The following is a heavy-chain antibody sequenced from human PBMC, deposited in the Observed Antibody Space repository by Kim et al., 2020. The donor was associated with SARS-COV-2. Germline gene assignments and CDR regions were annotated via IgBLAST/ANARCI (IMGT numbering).Heavy chain of an antibody. CDR3: ARTHYYDSSGYYWDDAFDI. V-gene: IGHV4-59*01. D-gene: IGHD3-22*01. CDR1: GGSISSYY. Sequence: SETLSLTCTVSGGSISSYYWSWIRQPPGKGLEWIGYIYYSGSTNYNPSLKSRVTISVDTSKNQFSLKLSSVTAADTAVYYCARTHYYDSSGYYWDDAFDIWGQGTMVTVSS. CDR2: IYYSGST. J-gene: IGHJ3*02.